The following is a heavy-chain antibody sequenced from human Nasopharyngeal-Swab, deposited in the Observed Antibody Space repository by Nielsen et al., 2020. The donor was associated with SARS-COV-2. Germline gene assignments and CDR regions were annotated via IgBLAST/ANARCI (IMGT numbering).Heavy chain of an antibody. CDR1: GFTFSTYD. Sequence: GGSLRLSCAASGFTFSTYDMSWVRQAPGKGLEWVSGISGSGESTHYADSVKGRFTISRDNSKNTLYLQMNSLRAEDTAVYYCARDLHGDYALDYWGQGTLVTVSS. J-gene: IGHJ4*02. CDR2: ISGSGEST. CDR3: ARDLHGDYALDY. V-gene: IGHV3-23*01. D-gene: IGHD4-17*01.